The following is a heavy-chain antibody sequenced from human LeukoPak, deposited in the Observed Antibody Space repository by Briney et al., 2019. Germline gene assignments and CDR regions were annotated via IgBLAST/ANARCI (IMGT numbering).Heavy chain of an antibody. V-gene: IGHV4-30-4*08. CDR1: GGSISSGDYY. Sequence: TLSLTCTVSGGSISSGDYYWSWIRQPPGKGLEWIGYIYYSGSTYYNPSLKSRVTISVDTSKNQFSLKLSSVTAADTAVYYCARVSPYYGTGGDYWGQGTLVTVSS. J-gene: IGHJ4*02. CDR2: IYYSGST. D-gene: IGHD3-10*01. CDR3: ARVSPYYGTGGDY.